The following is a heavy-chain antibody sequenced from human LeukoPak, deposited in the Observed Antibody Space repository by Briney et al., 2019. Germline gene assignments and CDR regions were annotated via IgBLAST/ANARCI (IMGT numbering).Heavy chain of an antibody. CDR2: ISGDGGST. Sequence: GGSLRLSCAASGFTFDDYAMHWVRQAPGKGLEWVSLISGDGGSTYYADSVKGRFTISRDNSKNSLYLQMSSLRTEDTALYYCAKESADEMATSYFDYWGQGTLVTVSS. CDR3: AKESADEMATSYFDY. J-gene: IGHJ4*02. V-gene: IGHV3-43*02. D-gene: IGHD5-24*01. CDR1: GFTFDDYA.